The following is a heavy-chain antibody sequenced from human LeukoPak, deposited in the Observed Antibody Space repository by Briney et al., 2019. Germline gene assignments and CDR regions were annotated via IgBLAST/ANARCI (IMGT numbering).Heavy chain of an antibody. Sequence: SETLSLTSTVSRGSISGSIRSYYWTWLRQPPGKGLEWIGYISSSGSVNDNPSLRSRVTISVDTSKNQFFLSLSSVSAADTAVDYCARIPLGYSGAYYFDYWGQGTLVTVSP. V-gene: IGHV4-4*09. CDR2: ISSSGSV. D-gene: IGHD5-12*01. J-gene: IGHJ4*02. CDR1: RGSISGSIRSYY. CDR3: ARIPLGYSGAYYFDY.